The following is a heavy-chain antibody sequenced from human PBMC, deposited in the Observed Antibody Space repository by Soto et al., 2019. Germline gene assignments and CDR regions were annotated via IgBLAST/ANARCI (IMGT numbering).Heavy chain of an antibody. Sequence: ETLSLTCDVSGYSISSGFYWGWIRQPPGKGLEWIGTIYRSGSTYYNPSLKSRVTMSVDTSLNQFSLKLRSVTAADTAVYYCARESGCSGGICSLPYFFDYWGRGTLVTVSS. CDR2: IYRSGST. J-gene: IGHJ4*02. CDR1: GYSISSGFY. V-gene: IGHV4-38-2*02. D-gene: IGHD2-15*01. CDR3: ARESGCSGGICSLPYFFDY.